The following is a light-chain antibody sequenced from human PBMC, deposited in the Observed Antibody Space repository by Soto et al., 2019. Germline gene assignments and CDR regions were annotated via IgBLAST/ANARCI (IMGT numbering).Light chain of an antibody. J-gene: IGKJ5*01. Sequence: EIVMTQSPATLSLSPGQRATLSCRASQSVSSKLAWYQQRPGQAPRLLIYSASTRATGIPARFSGSGSGTDFTLTISRLEPEDFAVYYCQQRSNWPITFGQGTRLEI. CDR1: QSVSSK. CDR2: SAS. V-gene: IGKV3-15*01. CDR3: QQRSNWPIT.